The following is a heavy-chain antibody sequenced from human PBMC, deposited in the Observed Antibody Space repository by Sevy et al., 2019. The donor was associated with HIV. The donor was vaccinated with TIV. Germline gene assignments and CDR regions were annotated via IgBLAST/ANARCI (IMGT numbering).Heavy chain of an antibody. Sequence: ASVKVSCKISGKTLAALAMHWVRQAPGKGLEWMGIFDPEDDKRIYAQKFQGRVTMTEDTSTDTTYMELRSLRSEDTAVYYCATTKDYYESSGSPFDDWGQGTLVTVSS. CDR1: GKTLAALA. CDR2: FDPEDDKR. CDR3: ATTKDYYESSGSPFDD. D-gene: IGHD3-22*01. V-gene: IGHV1-24*01. J-gene: IGHJ4*02.